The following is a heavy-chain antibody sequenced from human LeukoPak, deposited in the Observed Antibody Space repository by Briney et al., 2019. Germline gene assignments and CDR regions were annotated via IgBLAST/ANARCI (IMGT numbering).Heavy chain of an antibody. CDR3: ARAGYCTSTRCFSWFDP. V-gene: IGHV4-61*10. CDR1: GGSISSGSYY. Sequence: SETLSLTCTVSGGSISSGSYYWSWIRQPAGKGLEWIGYIYYSGSTNYNPSLKSRVTISVDTSKNQFSLKLSSVTAADTAVYYCARAGYCTSTRCFSWFDPWGQGTLVTVSS. D-gene: IGHD2-2*01. J-gene: IGHJ5*02. CDR2: IYYSGST.